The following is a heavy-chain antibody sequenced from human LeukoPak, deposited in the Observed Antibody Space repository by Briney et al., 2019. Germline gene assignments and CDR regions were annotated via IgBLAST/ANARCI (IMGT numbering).Heavy chain of an antibody. Sequence: KTSETLSLTCTVSGGSISSGSYYWSWIRQPAGKGLEWIGRIYTSGSTNYNPSLKSRVTISVDTSKNQFSLKLSSVTAADTAVYYCARGGGDILTGYSGRFDYWGQGTLVTVSS. J-gene: IGHJ4*02. CDR3: ARGGGDILTGYSGRFDY. CDR2: IYTSGST. D-gene: IGHD3-9*01. CDR1: GGSISSGSYY. V-gene: IGHV4-61*02.